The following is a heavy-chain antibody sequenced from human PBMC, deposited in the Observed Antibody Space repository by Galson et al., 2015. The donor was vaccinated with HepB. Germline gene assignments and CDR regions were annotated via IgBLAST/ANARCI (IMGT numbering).Heavy chain of an antibody. CDR2: ISGSGSAV. V-gene: IGHV3-11*01. D-gene: IGHD6-13*01. Sequence: SLRLSCAASGFTFTDYYMSWIRQAPGKGLEWVSYISGSGSAVYYADSVQGRFTISRDNAKNSLYLQMSSLRAEDTALYYCATIAMDAFDIWGQGTMVTVSS. J-gene: IGHJ3*02. CDR3: ATIAMDAFDI. CDR1: GFTFTDYY.